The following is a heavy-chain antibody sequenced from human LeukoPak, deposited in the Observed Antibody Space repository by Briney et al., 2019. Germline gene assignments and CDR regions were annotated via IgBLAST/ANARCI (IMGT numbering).Heavy chain of an antibody. D-gene: IGHD4-17*01. CDR1: GGSISSYY. V-gene: IGHV4-59*08. CDR2: IYYSGST. J-gene: IGHJ4*02. CDR3: ARRGVYGDYSFDY. Sequence: PSETLSLTCTVSGGSISSYYGSWIRQPPGKGLEWIGYIYYSGSTNYNPPLKSRVTISVDTSKNQFSLKLSSVTAADTAVYYCARRGVYGDYSFDYWGQGTLVTVSS.